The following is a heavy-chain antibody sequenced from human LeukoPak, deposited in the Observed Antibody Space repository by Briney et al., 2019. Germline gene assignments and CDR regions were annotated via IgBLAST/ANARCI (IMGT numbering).Heavy chain of an antibody. CDR3: ARDRMDTGTYFDY. Sequence: ASVKVSCESSGYTFTTYGITWVGQAPGQGLEWMGWISTYNGNTNYAQKLQGRVTMTTDTSTSTAYMELRSLRSDDTAMYYCARDRMDTGTYFDYWGQGTLVTVSS. J-gene: IGHJ4*02. CDR1: GYTFTTYG. CDR2: ISTYNGNT. D-gene: IGHD5-18*01. V-gene: IGHV1-18*01.